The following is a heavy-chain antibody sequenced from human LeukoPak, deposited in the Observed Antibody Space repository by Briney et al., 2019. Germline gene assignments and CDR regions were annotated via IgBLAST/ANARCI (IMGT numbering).Heavy chain of an antibody. CDR1: GFTFDDYA. J-gene: IGHJ5*02. Sequence: GGSLRLSCAASGFTFDDYAMHWVRQAPGKGLEWVSGISWNSGSIGYADSVKGRFTISRDNAKNSLYLQMNSLRAEDTALYYCAKDRSSGIGWFDPWGQGTLVTVSS. D-gene: IGHD6-19*01. V-gene: IGHV3-9*01. CDR2: ISWNSGSI. CDR3: AKDRSSGIGWFDP.